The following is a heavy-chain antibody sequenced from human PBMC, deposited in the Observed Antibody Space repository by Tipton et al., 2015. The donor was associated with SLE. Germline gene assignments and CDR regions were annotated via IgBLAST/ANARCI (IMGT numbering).Heavy chain of an antibody. V-gene: IGHV4-34*01. CDR2: IYYSGST. CDR1: GGSFSGYY. J-gene: IGHJ2*01. CDR3: ARPVSVAGNWYFDL. Sequence: TLSLTCAVYGGSFSGYYWSWIRQPPGKGLEWIGSIYYSGSTYYNPSLKSRVTISVDRSKNQFSLKLSSVTAADTAVYYCARPVSVAGNWYFDLWGRGTLVTVSS. D-gene: IGHD6-19*01.